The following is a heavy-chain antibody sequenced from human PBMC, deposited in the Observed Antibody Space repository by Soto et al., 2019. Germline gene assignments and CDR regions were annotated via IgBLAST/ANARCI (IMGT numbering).Heavy chain of an antibody. CDR1: GGSISSGGYS. V-gene: IGHV4-30-2*01. CDR2: IYHSGST. J-gene: IGHJ4*02. D-gene: IGHD3-22*01. Sequence: SETLSLTCAVSGGSISSGGYSWSWIRQPPGKGLEWIGYIYHSGSTNYNPSLKSRVTISVDTSKNQFSLKLSSVTAADTAVYYCARAHLGVDSSGYSDYWGQGTLVTVSS. CDR3: ARAHLGVDSSGYSDY.